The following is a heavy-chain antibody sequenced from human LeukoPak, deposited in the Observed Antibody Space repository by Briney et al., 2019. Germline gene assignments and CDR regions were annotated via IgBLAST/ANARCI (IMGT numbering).Heavy chain of an antibody. CDR1: GGSISSYY. V-gene: IGHV4-59*04. CDR3: AAGRLSYYYDSSGYYPVYYYYMDV. D-gene: IGHD3-22*01. J-gene: IGHJ6*03. CDR2: IYYSGST. Sequence: PSETLSLTCTVSGGSISSYYWSLIRQPPGKGPEWIGSIYYSGSTYYNPSPKSRVTISVDTSKNQFSLKLSYVTAADTAVYYCAAGRLSYYYDSSGYYPVYYYYMDVWGKGTTVTISS.